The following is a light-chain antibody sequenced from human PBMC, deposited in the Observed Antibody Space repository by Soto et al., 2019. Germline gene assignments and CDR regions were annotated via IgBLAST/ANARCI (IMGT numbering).Light chain of an antibody. J-gene: IGKJ1*01. Sequence: VMTQSPASLSVPPGERATLSCRASQSVSTNFAWYLQKPGQAPRLLIFGPFSRATGIPDRFSGSGSGTDFTLTINRLEPEDFAVYYCQLFGSSRPFGQGTKVDNK. CDR2: GPF. V-gene: IGKV3-20*01. CDR3: QLFGSSRP. CDR1: QSVSTN.